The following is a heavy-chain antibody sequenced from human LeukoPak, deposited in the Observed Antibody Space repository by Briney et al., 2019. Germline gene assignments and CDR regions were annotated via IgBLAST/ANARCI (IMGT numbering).Heavy chain of an antibody. J-gene: IGHJ4*02. Sequence: SETLSLTYTVSGDSISSGSYYWTWIRQPAGKGLEWIGRMYSSGGTNYNPSLKSRVTISLDTSKKHFSLELSSVTAADTAVYYCARDSVLYYFDSWGQGALVTVSS. V-gene: IGHV4-61*02. CDR2: MYSSGGT. CDR1: GDSISSGSYY. CDR3: ARDSVLYYFDS. D-gene: IGHD6-6*01.